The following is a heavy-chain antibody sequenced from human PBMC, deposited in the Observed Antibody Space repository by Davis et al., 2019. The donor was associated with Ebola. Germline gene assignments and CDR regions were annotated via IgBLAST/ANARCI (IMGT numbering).Heavy chain of an antibody. D-gene: IGHD6-19*01. J-gene: IGHJ3*02. CDR3: AREGAAVAGDAFDI. CDR2: IQYDGNDK. CDR1: GFTFSSYV. V-gene: IGHV3-30*02. Sequence: GESLKISCAASGFTFSSYVMHWVRQAPGKGLEWVAFIQYDGNDKYYADSVKGRFTISRDNSKNTLYLQMNSLSDEDTAVYYCAREGAAVAGDAFDIWGPGTMVTVSS.